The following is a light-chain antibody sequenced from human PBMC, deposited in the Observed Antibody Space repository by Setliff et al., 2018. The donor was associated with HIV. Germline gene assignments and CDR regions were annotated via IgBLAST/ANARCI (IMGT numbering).Light chain of an antibody. Sequence: SALTQPASVSGSPGQSITISCTGTSSDVGGYNYVSWYQQHPGKAPKLIIYEVSYRPSGVSNRFSGSKSGNTASLTISGLQAEDESDYYCCSYTGSYTYIFGTGTKVTVL. J-gene: IGLJ1*01. CDR3: CSYTGSYTYI. V-gene: IGLV2-14*01. CDR2: EVS. CDR1: SSDVGGYNY.